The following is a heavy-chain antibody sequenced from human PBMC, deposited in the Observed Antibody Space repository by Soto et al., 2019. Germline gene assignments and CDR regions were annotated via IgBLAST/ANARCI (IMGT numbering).Heavy chain of an antibody. J-gene: IGHJ3*02. V-gene: IGHV4-34*01. Sequence: QVQLQQWGAGLLKPSETLSLTCAVYGGSFSGYYWSWIRQPPGKGLEGIGEINHSGSTNYNPSLKSRVTISVDTSKNQFSLKLSSVTAADTAVYYCARGDYVWGSYPYDAFDIWGQGTMVTVSS. D-gene: IGHD3-16*01. CDR3: ARGDYVWGSYPYDAFDI. CDR1: GGSFSGYY. CDR2: INHSGST.